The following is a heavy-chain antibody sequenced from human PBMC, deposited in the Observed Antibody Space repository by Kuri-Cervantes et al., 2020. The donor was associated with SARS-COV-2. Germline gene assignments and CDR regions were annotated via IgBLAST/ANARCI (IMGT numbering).Heavy chain of an antibody. CDR1: GGSISSSNW. D-gene: IGHD4-23*01. CDR3: ARVKSVVTPDIDY. CDR2: INHSGST. Sequence: SCAVSGGSISSSNWWSWVRQPPGKGLEWIGEINHSGSTNYNPSLKSRVTISVDTSKNQFSLKLSSVTAADTAVYYCARVKSVVTPDIDYWGQGTLVTVSS. V-gene: IGHV4-4*02. J-gene: IGHJ4*02.